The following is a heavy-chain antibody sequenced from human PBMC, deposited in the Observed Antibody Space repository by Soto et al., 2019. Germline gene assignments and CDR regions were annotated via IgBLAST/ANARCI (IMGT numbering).Heavy chain of an antibody. V-gene: IGHV3-30*18. CDR3: AKDHSGWDLNYYFDY. CDR2: VSYDGTNE. J-gene: IGHJ4*02. CDR1: GFAFISYG. D-gene: IGHD1-26*01. Sequence: QVQLVESGGGVVQPGRSLRLSCAASGFAFISYGMHWVRQAPGKGLEWVAAVSYDGTNEYYADSVKGRFTISRDSSKNTLFLQMDSLRPEDTAVYYCAKDHSGWDLNYYFDYWGQGTLATVSS.